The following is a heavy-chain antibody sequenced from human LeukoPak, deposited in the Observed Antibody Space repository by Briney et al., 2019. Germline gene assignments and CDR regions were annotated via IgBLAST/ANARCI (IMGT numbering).Heavy chain of an antibody. J-gene: IGHJ4*02. CDR1: GFTFSSYG. Sequence: PGGSLRLSCAASGFTFSSYGMHWVRQAPGKGLEWVAVIWYDGSNKYYADSVKGRFTISRDTSKNTLYLQMNSLRAEDTAVYYCAKAVYDSSGSFDFWGQGTLVTVSS. CDR2: IWYDGSNK. D-gene: IGHD3-22*01. CDR3: AKAVYDSSGSFDF. V-gene: IGHV3-33*06.